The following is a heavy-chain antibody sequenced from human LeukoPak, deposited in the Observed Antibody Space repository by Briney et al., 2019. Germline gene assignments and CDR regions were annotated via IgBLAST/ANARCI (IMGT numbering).Heavy chain of an antibody. CDR1: GGTFSSYA. V-gene: IGHV1-69*13. CDR2: IIPIFGTA. J-gene: IGHJ4*02. CDR3: ARVVFYYGSGSYSQLDY. D-gene: IGHD3-10*01. Sequence: SVKVSCKASGGTFSSYAISWVRQAPGQGLEWMGGIIPIFGTANYAQKFQGRVTITADESTSTAYMELSSLRSEDTAVYYCARVVFYYGSGSYSQLDYWGQGTLATVSS.